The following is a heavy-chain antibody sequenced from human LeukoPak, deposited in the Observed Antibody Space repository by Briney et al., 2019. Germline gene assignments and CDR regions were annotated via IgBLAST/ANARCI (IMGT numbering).Heavy chain of an antibody. CDR1: EFTFDDYA. D-gene: IGHD5-12*01. Sequence: GGSLRLSCAASEFTFDDYAMHWVRQAPGKGPEWVSLISGDGGSTYYADSVKGRFTISRDNSKNSLYLQMNSLRTEDTALYYCAKDMGGYDYYMTGYWGQGTLVTVSS. J-gene: IGHJ4*02. V-gene: IGHV3-43*02. CDR2: ISGDGGST. CDR3: AKDMGGYDYYMTGY.